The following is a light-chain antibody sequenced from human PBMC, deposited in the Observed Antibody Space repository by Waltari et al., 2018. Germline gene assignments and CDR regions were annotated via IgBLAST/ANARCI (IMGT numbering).Light chain of an antibody. CDR3: CSYEPFNRV. CDR2: ATT. V-gene: IGLV2-23*01. J-gene: IGLJ3*02. CDR1: NHL. Sequence: QSALTQPASVSGSPGQSITISCSGTNHLVPWYQQFPGKVPKLVIYATTEPPSGVSNRISGSKSGGTASLTISGLQPGDEADYYCCSYEPFNRVFGGGTKLTVL.